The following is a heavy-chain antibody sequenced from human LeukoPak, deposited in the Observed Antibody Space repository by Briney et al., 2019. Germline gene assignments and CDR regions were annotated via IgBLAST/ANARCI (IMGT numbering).Heavy chain of an antibody. V-gene: IGHV3-23*01. CDR2: ISGSGGST. D-gene: IGHD5-18*01. CDR1: GFTFSSYG. CDR3: AKTRSGYTYGFLDY. J-gene: IGHJ4*02. Sequence: PGGSLRLSCAASGFTFSSYGMSWVRQAPGKGLEWVSAISGSGGSTYYADSVKGRFTISRDNSKNTLYLQMNSLRAEDTAVYNCAKTRSGYTYGFLDYGGQGTLVTVSS.